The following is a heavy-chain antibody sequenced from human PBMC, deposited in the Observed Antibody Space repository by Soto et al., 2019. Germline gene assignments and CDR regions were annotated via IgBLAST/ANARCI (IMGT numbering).Heavy chain of an antibody. V-gene: IGHV1-46*01. Sequence: ASVKVSCKASGYTFTSYYMHWVRQAPGQGLEWMGIINPSGGSTSYAQKFQGRVTMTRDTSTSTVYMELSSLRSEDTAVYYCARDRVAGIWGDAFDIWGQGTMVTVSS. CDR1: GYTFTSYY. J-gene: IGHJ3*02. CDR3: ARDRVAGIWGDAFDI. D-gene: IGHD3-16*01. CDR2: INPSGGST.